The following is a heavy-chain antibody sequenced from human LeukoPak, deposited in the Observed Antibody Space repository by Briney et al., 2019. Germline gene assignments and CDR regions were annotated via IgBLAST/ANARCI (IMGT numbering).Heavy chain of an antibody. D-gene: IGHD6-19*01. J-gene: IGHJ4*02. CDR2: IYYSGST. Sequence: SQTLSLTCTVSGGSISSGSYYWGWIRQPPGKGLEWIGSIYYSGSTYYNPSLKSRVTISVDTSKNQFSLKLSSVTAADTAVYYCARTYSSGWYISPDYWGQGTLVTVSS. CDR3: ARTYSSGWYISPDY. V-gene: IGHV4-39*01. CDR1: GGSISSGSYY.